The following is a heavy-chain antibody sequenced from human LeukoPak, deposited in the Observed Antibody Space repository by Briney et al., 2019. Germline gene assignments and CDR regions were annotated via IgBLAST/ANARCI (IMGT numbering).Heavy chain of an antibody. CDR1: GYTFTSYD. D-gene: IGHD3-22*01. CDR3: ARRRGYYDSNGYLAY. J-gene: IGHJ4*02. Sequence: GASVKVSCKASGYTFTSYDINWVRQATGQGLGWMGWMNPNSGNTGYAQKFQGRVTMTRNTSISTAYMELSSLRSGDTAVYYCARRRGYYDSNGYLAYWGQGTLVTVSS. V-gene: IGHV1-8*01. CDR2: MNPNSGNT.